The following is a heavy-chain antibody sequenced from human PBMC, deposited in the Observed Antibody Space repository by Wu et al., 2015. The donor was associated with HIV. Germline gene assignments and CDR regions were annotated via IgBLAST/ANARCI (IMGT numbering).Heavy chain of an antibody. D-gene: IGHD3-10*01. Sequence: QVQLVQSGAEVKKPGSSVKVSCKASGGSLSNYGISWVRQAPGQGFEWLGRIIPIYRTTNYAQSFHGRVTITADEFTSTAYLELSSLRSEDTALYFCARDRGDHFYYYAMDTWGRGTTVSVSS. CDR2: IIPIYRTT. CDR3: ARDRGDHFYYYAMDT. CDR1: GGSLSNYG. V-gene: IGHV1-69*13. J-gene: IGHJ6*02.